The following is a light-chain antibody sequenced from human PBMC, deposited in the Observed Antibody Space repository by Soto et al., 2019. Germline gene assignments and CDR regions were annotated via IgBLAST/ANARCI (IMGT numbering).Light chain of an antibody. V-gene: IGKV1-39*01. CDR2: AAS. CDR3: QQSFSTPPYT. J-gene: IGKJ2*01. Sequence: DIQMTQSPSSLSAFVGDRVTITCRASQSISIYLNWFQQKPGKAPKSLIYAASSLQSGVPSRFSGSGSGTDFTLTISSLQLEDFGTYYCQQSFSTPPYTFGQGTKLEIK. CDR1: QSISIY.